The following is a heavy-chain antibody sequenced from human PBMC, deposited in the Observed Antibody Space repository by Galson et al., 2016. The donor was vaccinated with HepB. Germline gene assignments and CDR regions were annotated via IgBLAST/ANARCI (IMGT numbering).Heavy chain of an antibody. CDR3: ASSYYDVLTEYYYYGMDV. CDR1: GAYVNSYY. V-gene: IGHV4-59*02. Sequence: LSLTCTVSGAYVNSYYWSWIRQPPEKGLEWIGYIHYSGTPNYNPSLKSRVTISIDASKNQFSLKLSSVTAADTAVYYCASSYYDVLTEYYYYGMDVWGQGTLVTVSS. CDR2: IHYSGTP. D-gene: IGHD3-9*01. J-gene: IGHJ6*02.